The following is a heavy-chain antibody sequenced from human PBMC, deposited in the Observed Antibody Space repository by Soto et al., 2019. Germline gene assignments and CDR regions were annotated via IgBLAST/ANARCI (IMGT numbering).Heavy chain of an antibody. V-gene: IGHV4-61*01. CDR1: GGSVRSGSYY. D-gene: IGHD3-9*01. CDR3: AREVVITGFYFFDS. J-gene: IGHJ4*02. CDR2: IYYSGST. Sequence: PETLSLTCTVSGGSVRSGSYYWSWIRQPPGKGLEWIGYIYYSGSTNYNPSLKSRVTISVETSKNQFSLKLTSVTAADTAVYYCAREVVITGFYFFDSWGQGTLVTVS.